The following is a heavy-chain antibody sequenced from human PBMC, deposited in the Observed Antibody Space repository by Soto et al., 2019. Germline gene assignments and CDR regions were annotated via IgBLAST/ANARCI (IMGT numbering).Heavy chain of an antibody. J-gene: IGHJ6*02. V-gene: IGHV1-69*12. CDR3: ASNGESYYYYGMDV. CDR2: IIPIFGTA. CDR1: GGTFSSSA. D-gene: IGHD2-8*01. Sequence: QVQLVQSGAEVKKPGSSVKVSCKASGGTFSSSAISWVRQAPGQGLEWMGGIIPIFGTAEYAQKFQGRVTTTADESTRTDFMEVSSLRSEDTAVYYCASNGESYYYYGMDVWGQGTTVTVSS.